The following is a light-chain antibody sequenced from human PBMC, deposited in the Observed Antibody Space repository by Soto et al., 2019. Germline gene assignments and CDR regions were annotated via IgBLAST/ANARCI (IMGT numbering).Light chain of an antibody. Sequence: IQMTQSPTFMVASVGDRSTITCSPSQDINNYLDWYQVKPGKAPKLLIYDANTLETGVPSRFSGSGSRTDFSFTTISLQTEDVSIYYYCQQTYKNSWTVGPGTKVDI. CDR2: DAN. CDR1: QDINNY. V-gene: IGKV1-33*01. J-gene: IGKJ3*01. CDR3: QQTYKNSWT.